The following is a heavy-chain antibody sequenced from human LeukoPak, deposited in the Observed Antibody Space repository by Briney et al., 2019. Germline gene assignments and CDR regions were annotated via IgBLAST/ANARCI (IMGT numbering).Heavy chain of an antibody. CDR2: IYYSGST. CDR3: ARQDVGYSGGYGPYWYFDL. V-gene: IGHV4-39*01. D-gene: IGHD1-26*01. J-gene: IGHJ2*01. CDR1: GGSISSSSYY. Sequence: PSETLSLTCTVSGGSISSSSYYWGWIRQPPGKGLEWIGSIYYSGSTYYNPSLKSRVTISVDTSKNQFSLKLGSVTAADTAVYYCARQDVGYSGGYGPYWYFDLWGRGTLVTVSS.